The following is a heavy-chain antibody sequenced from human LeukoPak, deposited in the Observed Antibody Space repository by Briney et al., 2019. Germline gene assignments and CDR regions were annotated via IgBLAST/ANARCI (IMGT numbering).Heavy chain of an antibody. V-gene: IGHV4-4*02. Sequence: PSETLSLTCAVSGGSISSSNWWSWVRQPPGKGLEWIGEIYHSGSTNYNPSLKSRVTISVDKSKNQFSLKLSSVTAADTAVYYCARVSPAAGLYNWFDPWGQGTLVTVSS. D-gene: IGHD6-13*01. CDR2: IYHSGST. CDR1: GGSISSSNW. J-gene: IGHJ5*02. CDR3: ARVSPAAGLYNWFDP.